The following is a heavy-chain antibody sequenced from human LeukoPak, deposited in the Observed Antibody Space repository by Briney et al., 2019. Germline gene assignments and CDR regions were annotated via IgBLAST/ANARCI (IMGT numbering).Heavy chain of an antibody. CDR2: INHSRST. Sequence: SETLSLTCAVYGGSFSGYYWSWIRQPPGKGLEWIGEINHSRSTNYNPSLKSRVTISVDTSKNQFSLKPSSVTAADTAVYYCARVGSGWYGTWGQGTLVTVSS. J-gene: IGHJ4*02. CDR3: ARVGSGWYGT. CDR1: GGSFSGYY. V-gene: IGHV4-34*01. D-gene: IGHD6-19*01.